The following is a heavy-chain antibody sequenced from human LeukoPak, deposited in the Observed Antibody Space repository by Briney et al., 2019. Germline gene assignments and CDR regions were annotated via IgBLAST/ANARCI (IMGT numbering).Heavy chain of an antibody. J-gene: IGHJ5*02. D-gene: IGHD3-10*01. CDR3: ARAPPSTLFYYYGSGSPLPNWFDP. V-gene: IGHV1-18*01. CDR2: ISAYNGNT. CDR1: GYTFTSYG. Sequence: ASVKVSCKASGYTFTSYGISWVRQAPGQGLEWMGWISAYNGNTNYAQKLQGRVTMTTDTSTSTAYMELRSLRSEDTAVYYCARAPPSTLFYYYGSGSPLPNWFDPWGQGTLVTVSS.